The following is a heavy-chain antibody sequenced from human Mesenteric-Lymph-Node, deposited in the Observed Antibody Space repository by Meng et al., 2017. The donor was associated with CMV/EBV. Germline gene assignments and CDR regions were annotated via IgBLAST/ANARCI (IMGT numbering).Heavy chain of an antibody. CDR2: IDNDGSEE. V-gene: IGHV3-7*01. D-gene: IGHD3-3*01. Sequence: GESLKISCAASGFTFSSYWMTWVRQAPGKGLEWVANIDNDGSEEYYVDSLRGRFTVSRDNAKNSLYLQMNSLRAEDTAVYYCARGFDNFWSGDHYYYGMDVWGQGTTVTVSS. CDR3: ARGFDNFWSGDHYYYGMDV. J-gene: IGHJ6*02. CDR1: GFTFSSYW.